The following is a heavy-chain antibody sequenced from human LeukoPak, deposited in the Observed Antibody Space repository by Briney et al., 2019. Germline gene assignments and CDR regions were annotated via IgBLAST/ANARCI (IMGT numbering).Heavy chain of an antibody. V-gene: IGHV3-23*01. Sequence: GGSLRLSCAASGFTFSSYAMSWVRQAPGKGLVWVSVISGSGGNTYYADSVKGRFTISRDNSKNTLYLQMNSLRAEDTAAYYCAKFAQRYCSGGSCHPFDYWGQGTLVTVSS. J-gene: IGHJ4*02. CDR1: GFTFSSYA. D-gene: IGHD2-15*01. CDR2: ISGSGGNT. CDR3: AKFAQRYCSGGSCHPFDY.